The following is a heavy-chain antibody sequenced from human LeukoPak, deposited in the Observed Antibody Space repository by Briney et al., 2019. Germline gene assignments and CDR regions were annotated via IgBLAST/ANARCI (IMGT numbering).Heavy chain of an antibody. V-gene: IGHV1-2*04. Sequence: ASVKVSCKASGYTFTGYYMHWVRQAPGQGLEWMGWINPNSGGANYAQTFQGWVTMTRDTSISTAYMELRRLRSDDTAVYYCARDKGPALGYGYGYGMDVGGKGTTVTVS. CDR3: ARDKGPALGYGYGYGMDV. D-gene: IGHD5-18*01. CDR2: INPNSGGA. CDR1: GYTFTGYY. J-gene: IGHJ6*04.